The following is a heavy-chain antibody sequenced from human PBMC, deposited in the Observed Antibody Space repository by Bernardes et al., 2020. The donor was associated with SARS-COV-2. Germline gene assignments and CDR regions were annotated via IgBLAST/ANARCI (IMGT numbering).Heavy chain of an antibody. CDR1: GDTVSSISVT. CDR2: TYYRSKWNS. CDR3: ARELSPSYFFYYTLDV. J-gene: IGHJ6*02. D-gene: IGHD1-26*01. Sequence: SHTLSLTCVVSGDTVSSISVTWNWIRQSPSRGLEWLGRTYYRSKWNSDYALSVRSRINIYADTSRNQFSLQLNSVTPDDTAVYFCARELSPSYFFYYTLDVWGQGTTVTVSS. V-gene: IGHV6-1*01.